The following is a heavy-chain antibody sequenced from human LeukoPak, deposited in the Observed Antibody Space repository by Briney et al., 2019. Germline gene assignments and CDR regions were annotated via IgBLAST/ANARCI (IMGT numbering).Heavy chain of an antibody. CDR2: LSNIGSSP. D-gene: IGHD6-13*01. CDR3: AKLYTSRWYNDY. J-gene: IGHJ4*02. V-gene: IGHV3-23*01. Sequence: GSLRLSFAASGFTLSSYALSWVRQAPGKGLEWDSALSNIGSSPSYAGSVKGRCTISRDNSKNTLYLQMNGLRAEDTAVCYCAKLYTSRWYNDYWGQGTLVTVSS. CDR1: GFTLSSYA.